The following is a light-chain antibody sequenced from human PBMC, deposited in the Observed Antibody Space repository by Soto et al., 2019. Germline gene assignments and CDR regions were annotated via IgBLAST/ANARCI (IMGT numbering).Light chain of an antibody. CDR2: SNN. CDR1: SSNIGSNY. V-gene: IGLV1-47*02. CDR3: AAWDDSLSGYV. Sequence: QSALTQPPSASGTPGQRVTISCSGSSSNIGSNYVYWYQQLPGTAPKLLIYSNNQRPSGVPDRFSGSKSGTSASLAIDGLRSEDEADYYCAAWDDSLSGYVFGTGTKVTVL. J-gene: IGLJ1*01.